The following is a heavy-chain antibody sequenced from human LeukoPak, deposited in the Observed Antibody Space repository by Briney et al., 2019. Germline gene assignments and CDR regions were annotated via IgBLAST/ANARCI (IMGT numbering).Heavy chain of an antibody. CDR1: GGSISSSSYY. CDR2: IYYSGST. Sequence: SETLSLTCSVSGGSISSSSYYWGWIRQPPGKGLEWIGSIYYSGSTYYNPSLKSRVTISVDTSKNQFSLKLSSVTAADTAVYYCARAEAVATNLDYWGQGTLVTVSS. CDR3: ARAEAVATNLDY. D-gene: IGHD5-12*01. J-gene: IGHJ4*02. V-gene: IGHV4-39*07.